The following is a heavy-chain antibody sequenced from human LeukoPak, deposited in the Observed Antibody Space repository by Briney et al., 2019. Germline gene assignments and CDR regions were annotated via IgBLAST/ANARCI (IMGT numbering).Heavy chain of an antibody. D-gene: IGHD6-19*01. V-gene: IGHV4-30-4*01. J-gene: IGHJ4*02. CDR2: IYYSGST. CDR3: ARGVAVAGTDY. Sequence: PSQTLSLTCTVSGGSISSGDYYWSWIRQPPGTGLEWIGYIYYSGSTYYNPSLKSRVTISVDTSKNQFSLKLSSVTAADTAVYYCARGVAVAGTDYWGQGTLVTVSS. CDR1: GGSISSGDYY.